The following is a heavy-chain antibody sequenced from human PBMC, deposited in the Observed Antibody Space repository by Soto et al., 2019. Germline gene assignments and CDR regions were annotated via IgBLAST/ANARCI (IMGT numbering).Heavy chain of an antibody. CDR3: AREGLVLVPTTVNSDYYYYAMDV. V-gene: IGHV1-46*01. D-gene: IGHD2-2*01. J-gene: IGHJ6*02. CDR1: GYTFTSYY. CDR2: INPSAGTS. Sequence: ASVKVSYKASGYTFTSYYMHWVRQAPGQGLEWMGIINPSAGTSNYAQKFQGRVTITADESTNTVYMELSSLRSEDTAVYYCAREGLVLVPTTVNSDYYYYAMDVWGQGTTVTVSS.